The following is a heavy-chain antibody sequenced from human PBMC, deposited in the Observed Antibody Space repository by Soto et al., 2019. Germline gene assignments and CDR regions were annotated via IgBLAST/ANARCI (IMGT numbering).Heavy chain of an antibody. CDR1: GFTFSSYA. CDR2: ISGSGGST. Sequence: GGSLRLSCAASGFTFSSYAMSWVRQAPGKGLEWVSAISGSGGSTYYADSVKGRFTISRDNSKNTLYLQMNSLRAEDTAVYYCAKDGFRTWGELSSSRAFDIWGQGTMVTVSS. J-gene: IGHJ3*02. V-gene: IGHV3-23*01. D-gene: IGHD3-16*02. CDR3: AKDGFRTWGELSSSRAFDI.